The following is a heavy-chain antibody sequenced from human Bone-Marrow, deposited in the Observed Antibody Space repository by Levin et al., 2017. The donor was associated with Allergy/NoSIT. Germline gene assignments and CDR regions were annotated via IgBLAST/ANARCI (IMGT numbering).Heavy chain of an antibody. CDR3: ARDLYYYGSGSWFDP. D-gene: IGHD3-10*01. Sequence: GGSLRLSCAASGFTFSSYEMNWVRQAPGKGLEWVSYISSSGSTIYYADSVKGRFTISRDNAKNSLYLQMNSLRAEDTAVYYCARDLYYYGSGSWFDPWGQGTLVTVSS. CDR1: GFTFSSYE. CDR2: ISSSGSTI. V-gene: IGHV3-48*03. J-gene: IGHJ5*02.